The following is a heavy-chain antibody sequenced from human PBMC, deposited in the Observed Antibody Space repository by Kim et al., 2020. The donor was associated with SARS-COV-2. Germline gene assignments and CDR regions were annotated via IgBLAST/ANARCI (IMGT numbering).Heavy chain of an antibody. CDR1: GGSISSSSYH. J-gene: IGHJ4*02. Sequence: SETLSLTCTVSGGSISSSSYHWGWIRQPPGKGLEWIGRIYYIGSTYYNPSLKSRATISVDTSKNQFSLMLSSVTAADTAVYYCAEHRIWSTDRELCFDYWGQGTLVTVSS. CDR3: AEHRIWSTDRELCFDY. CDR2: IYYIGST. D-gene: IGHD3-16*01. V-gene: IGHV4-39*01.